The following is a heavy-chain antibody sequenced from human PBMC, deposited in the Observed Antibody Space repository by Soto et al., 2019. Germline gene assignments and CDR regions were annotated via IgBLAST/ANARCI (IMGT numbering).Heavy chain of an antibody. CDR3: ARRARPDFYYMDV. V-gene: IGHV3-30*03. J-gene: IGHJ6*03. CDR1: GFTFSSYG. D-gene: IGHD6-6*01. Sequence: GGSLRLSCAASGFTFSSYGMHWVRQAPGKGLEWVAVISYDGSNKYYADSVKGRFTISRDNSKNTVYLQMGSLRAEDTAVYYCARRARPDFYYMDVWGKGTTVTVSS. CDR2: ISYDGSNK.